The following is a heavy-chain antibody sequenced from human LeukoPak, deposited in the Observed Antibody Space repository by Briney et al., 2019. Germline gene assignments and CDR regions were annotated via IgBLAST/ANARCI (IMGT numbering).Heavy chain of an antibody. V-gene: IGHV4-34*01. Sequence: SETLSLTCAVYGGSFSGYYWSWIRQPPGKGLEWIGEINHSGSTNYKSSLKSRVTISVDTSKNQFSLKLSSVTAADTAVYYCARTRQYYDYVWGSYRYSYFDYWGQGTLVTVSS. CDR2: INHSGST. CDR1: GGSFSGYY. D-gene: IGHD3-16*02. J-gene: IGHJ4*02. CDR3: ARTRQYYDYVWGSYRYSYFDY.